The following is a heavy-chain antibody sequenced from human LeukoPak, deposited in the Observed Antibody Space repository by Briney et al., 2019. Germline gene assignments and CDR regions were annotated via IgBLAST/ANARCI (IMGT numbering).Heavy chain of an antibody. CDR1: GFTFSTYT. J-gene: IGHJ4*02. Sequence: GGSLRLSCVASGFTFSTYTMNWVRQAPGKGLEWVSSISSSSFFISYADSVKGRFTISRDNAKNSLYLQMKSLRAEDTAVYYCAKDRLPWEVSPFAYWGQGSLVIVSS. CDR2: ISSSSFFI. CDR3: AKDRLPWEVSPFAY. V-gene: IGHV3-21*01. D-gene: IGHD1-26*01.